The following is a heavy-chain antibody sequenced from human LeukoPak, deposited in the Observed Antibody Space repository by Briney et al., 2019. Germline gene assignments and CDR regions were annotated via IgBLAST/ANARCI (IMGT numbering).Heavy chain of an antibody. V-gene: IGHV4-30-4*01. J-gene: IGHJ4*02. CDR2: IYYSGST. CDR3: ARISGGYYLALDY. Sequence: SETLSLTCTVSGGSISSGDYYWSWIRQPPGKGLEWIGYIYYSGSTYYNPSLKSRVTISVDTSKNQFSLKLSSVTAADTAVCYCARISGGYYLALDYWGQGTLVTVSS. CDR1: GGSISSGDYY. D-gene: IGHD3-22*01.